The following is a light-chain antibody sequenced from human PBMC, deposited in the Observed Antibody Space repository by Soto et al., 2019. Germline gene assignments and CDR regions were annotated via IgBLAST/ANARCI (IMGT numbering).Light chain of an antibody. CDR1: QNIGGN. J-gene: IGKJ1*01. CDR2: AAS. CDR3: QQYAQRWT. V-gene: IGKV3-15*01. Sequence: EIEMTHSPAALSVSPWQSVTLSCRSSQNIGGNLAWYQQRPGQSPRLLIYAASDRATGVPARFSGSGSGTEFTLTINSLQSEDFAVYYCQQYAQRWTFGQGTKVDIK.